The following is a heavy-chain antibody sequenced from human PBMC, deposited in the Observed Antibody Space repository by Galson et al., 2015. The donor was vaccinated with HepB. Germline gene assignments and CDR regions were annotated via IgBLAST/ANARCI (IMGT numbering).Heavy chain of an antibody. CDR3: VMVQGVDDAFDI. D-gene: IGHD3-10*01. CDR2: INPSGGST. Sequence: SVKVSCKASGYTFTSYYMHWVRQAPGQGLEWMGIINPSGGSTSYAQKFQGRVTMTRDTSTSTVYMELSSLRSEDTAVYYCVMVQGVDDAFDIWGQGTMVTVSS. J-gene: IGHJ3*02. CDR1: GYTFTSYY. V-gene: IGHV1-46*03.